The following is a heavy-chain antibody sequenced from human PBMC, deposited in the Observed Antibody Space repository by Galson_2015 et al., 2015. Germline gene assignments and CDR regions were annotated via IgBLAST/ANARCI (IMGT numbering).Heavy chain of an antibody. D-gene: IGHD7-27*01. CDR3: ARVARLGRGLHS. CDR1: GDSVSSNIVG. CDR2: TYYRSSWNS. V-gene: IGHV6-1*01. Sequence: CAISGDSVSSNIVGWNWIRQSPSRGLEWLGRTYYRSSWNSDYAESVKRRLAINADTSRNQISLQLTSVTPEDTAVYYCARVARLGRGLHSWGQGTQVTVSS. J-gene: IGHJ4*02.